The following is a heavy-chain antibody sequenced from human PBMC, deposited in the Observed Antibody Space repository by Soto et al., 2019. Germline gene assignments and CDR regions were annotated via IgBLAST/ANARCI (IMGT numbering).Heavy chain of an antibody. V-gene: IGHV3-30*18. CDR2: ISYDGSNK. CDR1: GFTFSSYG. J-gene: IGHJ6*02. Sequence: QVQLVESGGGVVQPGRSLRLSCAASGFTFSSYGMHWVRQAPGKGLEWVAVISYDGSNKYYADSVKGRLTISRDNSKKMLYLQMNSLRPEDTAVYYCAKGQHCSSTSCYFYYYGMDVWGQGTKVAVSS. CDR3: AKGQHCSSTSCYFYYYGMDV. D-gene: IGHD2-2*01.